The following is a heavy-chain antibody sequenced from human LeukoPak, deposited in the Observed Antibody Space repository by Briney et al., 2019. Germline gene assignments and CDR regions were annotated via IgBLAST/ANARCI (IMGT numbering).Heavy chain of an antibody. D-gene: IGHD5-18*01. CDR1: GYTFTGYY. Sequence: ASVKVSCKASGYTFTGYYMHWVRQAPGQGLEWMGWINPNSGGTNYAQKFQGWVTMTRDTSISTAYMELSRLRSDDTAVYYCARGTGGYSYYFDYWGQGTLVTVSS. J-gene: IGHJ4*02. CDR3: ARGTGGYSYYFDY. V-gene: IGHV1-2*04. CDR2: INPNSGGT.